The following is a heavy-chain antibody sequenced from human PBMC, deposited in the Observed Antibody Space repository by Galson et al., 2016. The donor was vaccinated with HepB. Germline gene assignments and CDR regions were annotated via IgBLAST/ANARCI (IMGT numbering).Heavy chain of an antibody. CDR2: IYSGGTT. Sequence: SLRLSCAASGFTVSSNYMSWVRQAPGKGLEWASVIYSGGTTYYADSVKGRLTISRDNAKNTLYLQMNSLRAEDTAVYYCVIGSLGLRFFDYWGQGTLVTFSS. J-gene: IGHJ4*02. CDR1: GFTVSSNY. V-gene: IGHV3-66*01. CDR3: VIGSLGLRFFDY. D-gene: IGHD3-3*01.